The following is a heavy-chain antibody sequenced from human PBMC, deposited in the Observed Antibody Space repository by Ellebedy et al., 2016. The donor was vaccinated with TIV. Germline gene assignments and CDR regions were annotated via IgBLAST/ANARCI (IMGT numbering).Heavy chain of an antibody. CDR1: GYTFTSYD. J-gene: IGHJ4*02. D-gene: IGHD3-9*01. Sequence: AASVKVSCKASGYTFTSYDINWVRQATGQGLEWMGWMNPNSGNTGYAQKFRGRVTMTRNTSISTAYMELSSLRSEDTAVYYCATDVPGNILTGRFDFWGQGTLVTVSS. V-gene: IGHV1-8*01. CDR3: ATDVPGNILTGRFDF. CDR2: MNPNSGNT.